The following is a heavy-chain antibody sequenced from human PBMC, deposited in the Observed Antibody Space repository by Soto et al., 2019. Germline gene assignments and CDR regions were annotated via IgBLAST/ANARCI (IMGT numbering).Heavy chain of an antibody. D-gene: IGHD2-2*01. CDR2: ISYDGSNK. CDR3: ASGVVELGYCISTSCPTYYYYGMDV. Sequence: QVQLVESGGGVVQPGRSLRLSCAASGFTFSSYAMHWVRQAPGKGLEWVAVISYDGSNKYYADSVKGRFTISRDNSKNTLYLQMNSLRAEDTAVYYCASGVVELGYCISTSCPTYYYYGMDVWGQGTTVTVSS. J-gene: IGHJ6*02. CDR1: GFTFSSYA. V-gene: IGHV3-30-3*01.